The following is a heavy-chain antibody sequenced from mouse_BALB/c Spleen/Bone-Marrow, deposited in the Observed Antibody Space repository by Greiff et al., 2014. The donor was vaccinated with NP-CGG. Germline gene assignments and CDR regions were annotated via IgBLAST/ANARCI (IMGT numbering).Heavy chain of an antibody. CDR1: GFTFSSFG. CDR3: ARKDYFGYAAMDY. D-gene: IGHD1-2*01. J-gene: IGHJ4*01. CDR2: ISDGSSII. Sequence: EVMLVESGGGLVQPGGSRKLSCAASGFTFSSFGMHWVRQAPEKGLEWVAYISDGSSIIYYADTVKGRFTISRDNPKNTLFLQMTSLRSEDTAIYYCARKDYFGYAAMDYWGQGTSVTVSS. V-gene: IGHV5-17*02.